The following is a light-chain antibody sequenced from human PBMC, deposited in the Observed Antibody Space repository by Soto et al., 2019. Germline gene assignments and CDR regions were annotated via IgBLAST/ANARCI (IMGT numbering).Light chain of an antibody. CDR2: ATS. J-gene: IGKJ3*01. CDR3: LQDHSYLA. CDR1: HDIGND. Sequence: AIQMTQSPASLSASVGDRVSITCRASHDIGNDLAWYQQRPGKAPKLLIYATSTLQSGVPSRFSGSGSGTDFTLTISRLQPEDFATYYCLQDHSYLAFGPGTKVNF. V-gene: IGKV1-6*01.